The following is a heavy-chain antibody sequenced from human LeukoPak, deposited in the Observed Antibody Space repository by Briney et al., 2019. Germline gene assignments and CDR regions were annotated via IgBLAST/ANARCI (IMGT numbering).Heavy chain of an antibody. CDR1: GYSFTTYW. CDR3: AIFDFLFGEIDNWFDP. Sequence: GESLKISCKGSGYSFTTYWIGWVRQMPGKGLEWMGIIYPGGSDTRYSPSFQGQVTISADKSISTAYLQWSSLKASDTAMYYCAIFDFLFGEIDNWFDPWGQGTQVTVSS. J-gene: IGHJ5*02. D-gene: IGHD3-16*01. CDR2: IYPGGSDT. V-gene: IGHV5-51*01.